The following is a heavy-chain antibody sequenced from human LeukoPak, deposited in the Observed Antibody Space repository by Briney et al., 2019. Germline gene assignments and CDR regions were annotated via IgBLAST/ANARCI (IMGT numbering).Heavy chain of an antibody. CDR3: AMIVVVPAAMARGAFDI. V-gene: IGHV1-18*01. CDR1: GYTFTSYG. J-gene: IGHJ3*02. Sequence: ASVKVSCEASGYTFTSYGISWVRQAPGQGLEWMRWISAYNGNTNYAQKLQGRVTMTTDTSTSTAYMELRSLRSDDTAVYYCAMIVVVPAAMARGAFDIWGQGTMVTVSS. D-gene: IGHD2-2*01. CDR2: ISAYNGNT.